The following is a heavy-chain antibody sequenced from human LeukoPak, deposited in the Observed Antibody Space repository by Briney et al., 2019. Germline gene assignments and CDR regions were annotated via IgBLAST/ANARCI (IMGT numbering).Heavy chain of an antibody. V-gene: IGHV3-9*03. Sequence: GGSLRLSCAASGFTFDDYAMHWVRQAPGKGLEWVSGISWNSGSIGYADSVKGRFTISRDNAKNSLYLQMNSLRAEDMALYYCAKDINYDFWSGSSPYFDYWGQGTLVTVSS. CDR1: GFTFDDYA. J-gene: IGHJ4*02. CDR2: ISWNSGSI. CDR3: AKDINYDFWSGSSPYFDY. D-gene: IGHD3-3*01.